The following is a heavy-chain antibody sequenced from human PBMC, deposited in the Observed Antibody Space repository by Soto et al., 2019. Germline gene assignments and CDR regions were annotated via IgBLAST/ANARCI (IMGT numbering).Heavy chain of an antibody. CDR3: AKGGMTTVMCAADY. CDR2: ISYDGSDE. CDR1: GFTFSTYG. D-gene: IGHD4-4*01. J-gene: IGHJ4*02. V-gene: IGHV3-30*18. Sequence: QVQLVESGGGVVQPGRSLRLSCAASGFTFSTYGMHWVRQAPGKGLEWVATISYDGSDEYYADSVKGRFTISRDNSKNTLYLQMNSLRADDTAVYYCAKGGMTTVMCAADYWGPGTLVTVSS.